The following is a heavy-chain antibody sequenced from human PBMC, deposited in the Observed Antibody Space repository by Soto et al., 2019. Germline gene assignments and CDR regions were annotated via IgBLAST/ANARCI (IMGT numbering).Heavy chain of an antibody. V-gene: IGHV4-34*01. CDR2: INHRGST. Sequence: QVQLQQWGAGLLKPSETLSLTCVVYGGSFSGYYWSWIRQSPGKGLEWIGGINHRGSTNYKPSLESSVTISEGTSKNLFSLKLPSVAAAVTAMYYCARDGFCTSTTCRVRNWFVPWGQGTLVTVSS. CDR3: ARDGFCTSTTCRVRNWFVP. D-gene: IGHD2-2*01. CDR1: GGSFSGYY. J-gene: IGHJ5*02.